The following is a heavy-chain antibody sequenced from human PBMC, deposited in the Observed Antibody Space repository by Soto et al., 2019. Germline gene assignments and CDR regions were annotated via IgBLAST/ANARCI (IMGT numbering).Heavy chain of an antibody. CDR1: GGTFSSYA. J-gene: IGHJ6*02. V-gene: IGHV1-69*12. CDR2: IIPIFGTA. D-gene: IGHD3-16*01. Sequence: QVQLVQSGAEVKKPGSSVKVSCKASGGTFSSYAISWVRQAPGQGLEWMGGIIPIFGTADYAQKFQGRITNTADDFTSTAYMELSSLKTEDKAVYYCARHLGGNHYYYGMDVWGQGTTVTVSS. CDR3: ARHLGGNHYYYGMDV.